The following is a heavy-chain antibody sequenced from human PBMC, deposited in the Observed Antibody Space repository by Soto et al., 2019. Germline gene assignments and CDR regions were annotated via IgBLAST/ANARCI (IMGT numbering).Heavy chain of an antibody. CDR3: AREISDSYYESSGLFDY. CDR1: RYTFTSYG. CDR2: ISAYNGKT. J-gene: IGHJ4*02. D-gene: IGHD3-22*01. V-gene: IGHV1-18*04. Sequence: ASLKVSCKASRYTFTSYGISWVRQAPGQGLEWMGWISAYNGKTNYAQKFRGRVTMTTDTATSTAYMELRSLRSDDTAVYYCAREISDSYYESSGLFDYWGQGTRVTVSS.